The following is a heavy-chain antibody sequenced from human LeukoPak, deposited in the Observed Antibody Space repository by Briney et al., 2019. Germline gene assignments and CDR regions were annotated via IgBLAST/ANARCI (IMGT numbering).Heavy chain of an antibody. D-gene: IGHD6-13*01. CDR2: ISASRDIT. CDR3: AKAKGGPAAATDY. CDR1: GVNYSSYT. Sequence: GGSLRLSCAASGVNYSSYTMNWVRHAPGLGLEWLSYISASRDITYYADSVKGRFTISRDNAKNSLYLQMNSLRAEATPVYYCAKAKGGPAAATDYWSQGSLVTV. J-gene: IGHJ4*02. V-gene: IGHV3-48*01.